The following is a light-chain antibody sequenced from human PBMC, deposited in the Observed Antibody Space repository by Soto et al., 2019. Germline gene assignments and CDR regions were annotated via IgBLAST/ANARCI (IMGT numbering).Light chain of an antibody. CDR2: SAS. V-gene: IGKV1-12*01. J-gene: IGKJ3*01. Sequence: DIQMTHSKSSVSASVGDRVTITCRASQGISSWLAWYQQKPGKAPKLLIYSASTLESGVPSRFSGSGSGTDFTLTISSLQPEDFAPYYCQQSYNGPFTFGPGTKVDIK. CDR1: QGISSW. CDR3: QQSYNGPFT.